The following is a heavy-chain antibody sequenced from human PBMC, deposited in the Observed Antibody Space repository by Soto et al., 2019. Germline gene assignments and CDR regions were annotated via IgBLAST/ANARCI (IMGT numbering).Heavy chain of an antibody. CDR3: ARDLSRYSSSWYSWFDP. Sequence: SQTRSLTCAISGDSVSSNSAAWNWIRQSPSRGLEWLGRTYYRSKWYNDYAVSVKSRITINPDTSKNQFSLQLNFVTPEDTAFYYCARDLSRYSSSWYSWFDPWGQGTLVTV. CDR2: TYYRSKWYN. V-gene: IGHV6-1*01. J-gene: IGHJ5*02. D-gene: IGHD6-13*01. CDR1: GDSVSSNSAA.